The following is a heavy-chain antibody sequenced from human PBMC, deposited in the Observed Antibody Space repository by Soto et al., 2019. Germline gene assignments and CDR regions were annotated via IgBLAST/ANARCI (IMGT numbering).Heavy chain of an antibody. J-gene: IGHJ4*02. CDR1: GFTFSDAW. V-gene: IGHV3-15*01. D-gene: IGHD2-21*01. Sequence: GGSLRLSCAASGFTFSDAWMTWVRQAPGKGSEWVGRIKSKNDGGTSFYAVPVKGRFTISRDDSKDTLYLQMNSLKTEDTAVYYCAKSLSELFSLGDFNCWGQGALVTVSS. CDR2: IKSKNDGGTS. CDR3: AKSLSELFSLGDFNC.